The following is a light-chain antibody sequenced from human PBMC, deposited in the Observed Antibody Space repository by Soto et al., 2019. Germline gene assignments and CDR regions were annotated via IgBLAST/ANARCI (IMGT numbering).Light chain of an antibody. J-gene: IGLJ3*02. V-gene: IGLV2-8*01. Sequence: QSALTQPPSASGSPGQSVTISCTGTSSDVGGYNYVSWYQQYPGKAPKLMIYEVSKRPSGVPDRFSGSKSGTTASLTVSGLQPEDEADYYCTSYAGSNIGVFGGGTKLTVL. CDR3: TSYAGSNIGV. CDR2: EVS. CDR1: SSDVGGYNY.